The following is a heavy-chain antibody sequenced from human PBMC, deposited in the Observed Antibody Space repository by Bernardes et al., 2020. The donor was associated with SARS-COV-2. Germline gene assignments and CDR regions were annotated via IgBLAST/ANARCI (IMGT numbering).Heavy chain of an antibody. V-gene: IGHV1-18*04. Sequence: ASVKVSCKASGYTYSTFGLYWMRQAPGQGLEWLGWLSTDTGNTNIALKFQDRVRLTTDIPTSTGIMEFSSLTPDDTALYYCTRPRSSVDWGRFDSWGQGALVTVST. CDR1: GYTYSTFG. D-gene: IGHD3-9*01. J-gene: IGHJ4*02. CDR3: TRPRSSVDWGRFDS. CDR2: LSTDTGNT.